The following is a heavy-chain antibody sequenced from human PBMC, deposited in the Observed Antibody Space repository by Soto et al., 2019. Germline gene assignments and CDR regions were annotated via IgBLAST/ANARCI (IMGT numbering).Heavy chain of an antibody. Sequence: KGPCYTFTSYGFSWVRQAPVQGLEWMGWINPNSGGTNYAQKFQGSVTMTRDTSISTAYMEPSRLRSDDTAVYYCARGVVAVYNLFDPWGQGTPVTVSS. CDR2: INPNSGGT. V-gene: IGHV1-2*02. J-gene: IGHJ5*02. D-gene: IGHD3-22*01. CDR1: CYTFTSYG. CDR3: ARGVVAVYNLFDP.